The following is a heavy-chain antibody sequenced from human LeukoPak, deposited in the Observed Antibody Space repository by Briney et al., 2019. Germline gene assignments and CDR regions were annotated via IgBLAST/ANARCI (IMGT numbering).Heavy chain of an antibody. CDR2: ISGSGGST. Sequence: GGSLRLSCAASGFTFSSYAMSWVRQAPGKGLEWVSAISGSGGSTYYADSVKGRFTISRDNSQNTLYLQMNSLRAEDTAVYYCATRGRSGYYYGMDVWGPGTTVTVSS. CDR3: ATRGRSGYYYGMDV. J-gene: IGHJ6*02. CDR1: GFTFSSYA. D-gene: IGHD1-26*01. V-gene: IGHV3-23*01.